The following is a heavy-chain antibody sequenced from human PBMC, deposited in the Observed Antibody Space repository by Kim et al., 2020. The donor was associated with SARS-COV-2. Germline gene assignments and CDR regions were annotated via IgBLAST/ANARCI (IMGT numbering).Heavy chain of an antibody. Sequence: GGSLRLSCAASGFTFSNYAMSWVRQAPGKGLEWVSAISGSGGSTYYADSVKGRFTISRDNFKNTLYLQMNSLRAEDTAVYYCASYQWLLRGWGYWGQGTLVTVSS. D-gene: IGHD6-19*01. CDR1: GFTFSNYA. J-gene: IGHJ4*02. CDR3: ASYQWLLRGWGY. CDR2: ISGSGGST. V-gene: IGHV3-23*01.